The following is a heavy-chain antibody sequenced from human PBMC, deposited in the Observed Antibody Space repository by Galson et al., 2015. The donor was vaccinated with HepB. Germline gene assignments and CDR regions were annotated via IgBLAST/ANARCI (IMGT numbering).Heavy chain of an antibody. V-gene: IGHV3-23*01. D-gene: IGHD3/OR15-3a*01. CDR3: VKDKASAGVDSHFGS. CDR1: GFTFSAYA. CDR2: ISGSGGRT. J-gene: IGHJ4*02. Sequence: SLRLSCAASGFTFSAYAMNWVRQAPGKGLEWVSVISGSGGRTYYADSVKGRFTISRDSSNNTLYLQMNSLRAEDAAVYYCVKDKASAGVDSHFGSWGQGTLVTVSP.